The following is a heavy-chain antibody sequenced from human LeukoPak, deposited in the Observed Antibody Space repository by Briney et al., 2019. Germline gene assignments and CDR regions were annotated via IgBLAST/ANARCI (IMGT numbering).Heavy chain of an antibody. CDR1: GDSFSRSSYY. J-gene: IGHJ4*02. CDR2: IYYSGTT. D-gene: IGHD2-8*02. CDR3: ARGYWFYFDY. V-gene: IGHV4-39*01. Sequence: SETLSLTCTVSGDSFSRSSYYWVWIRQPPGKGLEWIGSIYYSGTTYYNPSLKSRVTISVDTSKKQFSLKLSSVTAADTAVYYCARGYWFYFDYWGPGTLVTVSS.